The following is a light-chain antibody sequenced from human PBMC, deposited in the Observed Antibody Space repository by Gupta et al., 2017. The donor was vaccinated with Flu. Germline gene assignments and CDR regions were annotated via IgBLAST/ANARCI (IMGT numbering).Light chain of an antibody. CDR3: GTWDSSLSAGV. Sequence: QSVLTQPPSVSADPGQKVTISCSGSSSNIGNNYVSWYQQLPGTAPKLLIYDNNKRSSGIPDRFSGSKSGTSATLGITGLQTGDEADYYCGTWDSSLSAGVFGGGTKLTVL. V-gene: IGLV1-51*01. CDR2: DNN. CDR1: SSNIGNNY. J-gene: IGLJ3*02.